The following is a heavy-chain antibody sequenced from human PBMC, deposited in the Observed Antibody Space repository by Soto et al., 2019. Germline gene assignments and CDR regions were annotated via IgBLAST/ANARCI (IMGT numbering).Heavy chain of an antibody. Sequence: SLRLSCVASGFTFSTYSMNWVRQAPGKGLEWISYISSSSDIIYYADSVKGRFTISRDNAKNSLSLQMNSLRDEDTAVYYCARPYSNRWSIFYGLDVWGQGTTVTVSS. V-gene: IGHV3-48*02. CDR1: GFTFSTYS. CDR3: ARPYSNRWSIFYGLDV. D-gene: IGHD6-13*01. CDR2: ISSSSDII. J-gene: IGHJ6*02.